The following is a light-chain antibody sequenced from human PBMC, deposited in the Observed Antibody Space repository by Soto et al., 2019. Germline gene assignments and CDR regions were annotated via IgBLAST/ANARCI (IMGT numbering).Light chain of an antibody. Sequence: QSALTQPASVSGSPGQSITISCTGTSSDVGNYDYVSWYQLHPGKAPKLMVFEVSNRPSGVSYRFSGSKSGNTASLTTSGLQAEDEADYFCSSYSISTAYLFGTGTKVTVL. CDR1: SSDVGNYDY. CDR2: EVS. J-gene: IGLJ1*01. V-gene: IGLV2-14*01. CDR3: SSYSISTAYL.